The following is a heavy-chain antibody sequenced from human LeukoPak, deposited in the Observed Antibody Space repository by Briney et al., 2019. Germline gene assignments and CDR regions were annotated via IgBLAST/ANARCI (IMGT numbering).Heavy chain of an antibody. CDR2: MNPNSGNT. J-gene: IGHJ3*02. Sequence: GASVKVSCKASRYTFTSYDINWVRQATGQGLEWMGWMNPNSGNTGYAQKFQGRVTMTRNTSISTAYMELSSLRSEDTAVYYCARFPGLLWFGELLDAFDIWGQGTMVTVSS. CDR1: RYTFTSYD. D-gene: IGHD3-10*01. V-gene: IGHV1-8*01. CDR3: ARFPGLLWFGELLDAFDI.